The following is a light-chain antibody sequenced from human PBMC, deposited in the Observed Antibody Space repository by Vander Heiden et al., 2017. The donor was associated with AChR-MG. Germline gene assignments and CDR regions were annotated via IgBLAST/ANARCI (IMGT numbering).Light chain of an antibody. CDR2: KDS. CDR1: ALPKQY. J-gene: IGLJ2*01. Sequence: SYELTQPPSVSVSPGQTARITCSGDALPKQYAYWYQQKPGQAPVLVIYKDSERPSGIPERFSGSSSGTTVTLTISGVQAEDEADYYCQSADSSPQVVFGGGTKLTVL. V-gene: IGLV3-25*03. CDR3: QSADSSPQVV.